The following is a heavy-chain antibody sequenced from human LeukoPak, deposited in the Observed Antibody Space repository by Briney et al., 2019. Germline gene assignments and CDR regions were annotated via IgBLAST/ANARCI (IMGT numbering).Heavy chain of an antibody. J-gene: IGHJ4*02. Sequence: SETLSLTCAVYGGSFSGYYWSWIRQPPGKGLEWIGEINHSGSTNYNLSLKSRVTISVDTSKNQFSLKLSSVTAADTAVYYCARAPGYSSSWYPPFDYWGQGTLVTVSS. D-gene: IGHD6-13*01. V-gene: IGHV4-34*01. CDR1: GGSFSGYY. CDR3: ARAPGYSSSWYPPFDY. CDR2: INHSGST.